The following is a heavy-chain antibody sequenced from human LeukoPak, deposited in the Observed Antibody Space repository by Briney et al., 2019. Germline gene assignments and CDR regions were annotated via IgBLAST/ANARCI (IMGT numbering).Heavy chain of an antibody. J-gene: IGHJ3*02. CDR3: YGETHFGRAFDI. CDR2: IYYSGST. Sequence: PSETLSLTCTVSGGSISSYYWSWIRQPPGKGLEWIGYIYYSGSTNYNPSLKSRVTISVDTSKNQFSLKLSSVTAADTAVYYCYGETHFGRAFDIWGQGTMVTVSS. CDR1: GGSISSYY. D-gene: IGHD4-17*01. V-gene: IGHV4-59*01.